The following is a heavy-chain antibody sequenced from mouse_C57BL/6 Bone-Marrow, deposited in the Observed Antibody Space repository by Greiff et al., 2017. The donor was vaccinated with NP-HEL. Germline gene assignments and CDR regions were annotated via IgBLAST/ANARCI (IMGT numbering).Heavy chain of an antibody. D-gene: IGHD1-1*01. CDR2: IHPNSGST. Sequence: QVQLQQPGAELVKPGASVKLSCKASGYTFTSYWMHWVKQRPGQGLEWIGMIHPNSGSTNYNEKFKSKATLTVDKSSSTAYMQLSSLTSEDSAVYYCARGGLLRYPYYFDDWGQGTTLTVSS. V-gene: IGHV1-64*01. CDR1: GYTFTSYW. CDR3: ARGGLLRYPYYFDD. J-gene: IGHJ2*01.